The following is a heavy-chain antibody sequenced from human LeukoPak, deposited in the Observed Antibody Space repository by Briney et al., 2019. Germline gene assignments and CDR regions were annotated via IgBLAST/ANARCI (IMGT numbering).Heavy chain of an antibody. V-gene: IGHV1-69*05. Sequence: SVKVSCKASGGTFSSYAISWVRQAPGQGLEWMGGIIPIFGTANYAQKFQGRVTITTDESTSTAYMELSSLRSEDTAVYYCARDHYYDSSCYYYWGQGTLVTVSS. CDR1: GGTFSSYA. CDR2: IIPIFGTA. CDR3: ARDHYYDSSCYYY. D-gene: IGHD3-22*01. J-gene: IGHJ4*02.